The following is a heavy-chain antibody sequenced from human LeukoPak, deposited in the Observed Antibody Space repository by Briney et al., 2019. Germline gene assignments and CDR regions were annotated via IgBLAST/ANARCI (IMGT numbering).Heavy chain of an antibody. Sequence: SVKVSCKASGGTFSSYAISWVRRAPGQGLEWMGGIIPIFGTANYAQKFQGRVTITTDESTSTAYMELSSLRSEDTAVYYCARESPTYYYGSGSLRSFDYWGQGTLVTVSS. CDR1: GGTFSSYA. V-gene: IGHV1-69*05. J-gene: IGHJ4*02. D-gene: IGHD3-10*01. CDR2: IIPIFGTA. CDR3: ARESPTYYYGSGSLRSFDY.